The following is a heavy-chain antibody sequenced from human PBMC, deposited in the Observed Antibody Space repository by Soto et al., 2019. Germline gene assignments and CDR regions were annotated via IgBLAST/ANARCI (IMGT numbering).Heavy chain of an antibody. V-gene: IGHV3-48*01. CDR1: GFTFSSYS. CDR3: AREGRIEYSSSSFTNIWD. J-gene: IGHJ4*02. CDR2: ISSSSSTI. D-gene: IGHD6-6*01. Sequence: EVQLVESGGGLVQPGGSPRLSCAASGFTFSSYSMNWVRQAPGKGLEWVSYISSSSSTIYYADSVKGRFTISRDNAKNSLYLQMNSLRAEDTAVYYCAREGRIEYSSSSFTNIWDWGQGTLVTVSS.